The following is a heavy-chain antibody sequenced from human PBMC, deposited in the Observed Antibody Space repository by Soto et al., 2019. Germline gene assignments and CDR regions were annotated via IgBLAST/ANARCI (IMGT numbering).Heavy chain of an antibody. D-gene: IGHD3-3*01. J-gene: IGHJ6*02. Sequence: SETLSLTCAVSGGSISSSNWWSWVRQPPGKGLEWIGEIYHSGSTNYNPSLKSRVTISVDKSKNQFSLKLSSVTAADTAVYYCARVGFDFWSGYYNYYYGMDVWGQGTTVTVSS. CDR1: GGSISSSNW. V-gene: IGHV4-4*02. CDR2: IYHSGST. CDR3: ARVGFDFWSGYYNYYYGMDV.